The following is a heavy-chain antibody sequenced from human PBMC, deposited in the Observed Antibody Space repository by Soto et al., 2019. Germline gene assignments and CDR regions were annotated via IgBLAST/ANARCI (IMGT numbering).Heavy chain of an antibody. D-gene: IGHD6-19*01. CDR1: GFTFSSYV. Sequence: LRLSCAASGFTFSSYVMSWVRQAPGKGLEWVSAISGSGGNTYYADSVKGRFTISRDNSKNTLYLQMSSLRPEDTAVYYCVKDGSSGWPYYYGMDVWGQGTTVTVSS. CDR2: ISGSGGNT. CDR3: VKDGSSGWPYYYGMDV. V-gene: IGHV3-23*01. J-gene: IGHJ6*02.